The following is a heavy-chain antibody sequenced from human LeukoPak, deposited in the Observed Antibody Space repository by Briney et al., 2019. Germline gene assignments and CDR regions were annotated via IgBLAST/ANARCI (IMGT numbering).Heavy chain of an antibody. CDR1: GFTFSSHR. CDR2: IDRDGSST. Sequence: PGSSLRLSCAASGFTFSSHRMHWVRQAPGKGLVWVSRIDRDGSSTTYADSVKGRFTISRDNAKNTLYLQMNSLRAEDTAVYYCARGETGSYGGSYQTVGYWGQGTLVTVSS. J-gene: IGHJ4*02. CDR3: ARGETGSYGGSYQTVGY. V-gene: IGHV3-74*01. D-gene: IGHD1-26*01.